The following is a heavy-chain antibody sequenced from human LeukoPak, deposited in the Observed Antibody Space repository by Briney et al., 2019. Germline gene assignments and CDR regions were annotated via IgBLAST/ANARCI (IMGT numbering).Heavy chain of an antibody. J-gene: IGHJ4*02. D-gene: IGHD1-26*01. CDR3: AKLPVGATVDY. V-gene: IGHV3-7*03. Sequence: GGSLRLSCAVSGLTFSSSWMGWVRQAPGKGLEWVASINPDGNKKYSADSVKGRFTISRDNAENSLYLQMNSLRAEDTAVYYCAKLPVGATVDYWGQGTLVTVSS. CDR1: GLTFSSSW. CDR2: INPDGNKK.